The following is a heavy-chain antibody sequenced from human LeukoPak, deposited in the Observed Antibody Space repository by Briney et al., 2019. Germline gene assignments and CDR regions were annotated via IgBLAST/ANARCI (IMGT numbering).Heavy chain of an antibody. Sequence: SVKVSCKASGGTFSSYAISWVRQAPGQGLEWMGRIVPIFGTANYAQKFQGRVTITTDESTSTAYMELSSLRSEDTAVYYCASLDCSGGSCYYVYWGQGTLVTVSS. D-gene: IGHD2-15*01. J-gene: IGHJ4*02. CDR3: ASLDCSGGSCYYVY. CDR2: IVPIFGTA. CDR1: GGTFSSYA. V-gene: IGHV1-69*05.